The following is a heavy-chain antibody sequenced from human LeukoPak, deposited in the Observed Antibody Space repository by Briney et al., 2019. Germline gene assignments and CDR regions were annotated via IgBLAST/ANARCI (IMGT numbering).Heavy chain of an antibody. Sequence: GGSLRLSCAASGFTFSSFGMAWVRQAPGKGLEWVSGVTGSGGVTHYADSVRGRFTISRDNPNNTLYLLMNSLRAEDTAVYFCARERYYDTSGQSQNWGQGTQVTVSS. CDR2: VTGSGGVT. J-gene: IGHJ4*02. CDR3: ARERYYDTSGQSQN. D-gene: IGHD3-22*01. CDR1: GFTFSSFG. V-gene: IGHV3-23*01.